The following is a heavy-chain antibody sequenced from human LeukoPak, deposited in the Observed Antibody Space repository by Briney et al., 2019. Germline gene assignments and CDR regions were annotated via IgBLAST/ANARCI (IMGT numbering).Heavy chain of an antibody. CDR2: ISSSSSSI. D-gene: IGHD5-18*01. V-gene: IGHV3-48*01. Sequence: GGSLRLSCAASGFTFSNYAMSWARQAPGKGLEWVSYISSSSSSIYYADSVKGRFTISRDNAKNSLYLQMNSLRAEDTAVYYCVRDRSSGYSYTFDYWGQGTLVTVSS. J-gene: IGHJ4*02. CDR3: VRDRSSGYSYTFDY. CDR1: GFTFSNYA.